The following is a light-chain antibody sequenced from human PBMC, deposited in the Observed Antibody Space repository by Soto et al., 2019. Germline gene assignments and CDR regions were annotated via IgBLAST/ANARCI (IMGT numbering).Light chain of an antibody. J-gene: IGLJ2*01. Sequence: QSALTQPASVSGSPGQSITISCTGTSSDVGSYNLVSWYQQHPGKDPKLMIYEGSKRPSGVSNRFSGSKSGNTASLTISGLQAEDDADYYCCSYAGSNVVFGGGTKLTVL. V-gene: IGLV2-23*01. CDR2: EGS. CDR1: SSDVGSYNL. CDR3: CSYAGSNVV.